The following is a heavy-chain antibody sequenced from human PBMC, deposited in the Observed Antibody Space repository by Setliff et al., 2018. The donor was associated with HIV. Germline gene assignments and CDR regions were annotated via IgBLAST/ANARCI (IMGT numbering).Heavy chain of an antibody. CDR2: IASHGNWH. J-gene: IGHJ4*02. CDR3: AREKFTFTVVRGVIDS. V-gene: IGHV3-30*04. CDR1: GFTLTDYP. D-gene: IGHD3-10*01. Sequence: GGSLRLSCAASGFTLTDYPMHWVRQAPGNGLEWVAVIASHGNWHDYAASVKGRFTISRDTSRNTLYLQMNSLRVEDSALYYCAREKFTFTVVRGVIDSWGQGTLVTVSS.